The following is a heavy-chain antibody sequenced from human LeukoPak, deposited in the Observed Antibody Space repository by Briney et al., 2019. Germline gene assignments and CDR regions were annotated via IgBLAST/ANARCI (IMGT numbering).Heavy chain of an antibody. CDR2: TNTDGSST. V-gene: IGHV3-74*01. D-gene: IGHD3-22*01. CDR1: GLTFSHIW. CDR3: VPSDSSGLD. Sequence: GGSLRLSCEASGLTFSHIWMHWVRQAPGKGLVWVSRTNTDGSSTNYMDSVKGRFTISSDNAKNTIYLQMNSLRAEDTAVYYCVPSDSSGLDWGQGTLVTVSS. J-gene: IGHJ4*02.